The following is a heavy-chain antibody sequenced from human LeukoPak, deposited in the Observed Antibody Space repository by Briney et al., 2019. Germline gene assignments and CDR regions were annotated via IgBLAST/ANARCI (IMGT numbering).Heavy chain of an antibody. D-gene: IGHD3-16*01. CDR2: ISGYNGNT. CDR3: AKAQEGGWNAFDI. J-gene: IGHJ3*02. Sequence: GASVKVSCKASGYTFSNFGISWVRQAPGQGLEWMGWISGYNGNTDYAQKLQGRVTVTTDTFTRTAYLELRSLRSDDTAVYYCAKAQEGGWNAFDIWGQGTMVTVSP. V-gene: IGHV1-18*01. CDR1: GYTFSNFG.